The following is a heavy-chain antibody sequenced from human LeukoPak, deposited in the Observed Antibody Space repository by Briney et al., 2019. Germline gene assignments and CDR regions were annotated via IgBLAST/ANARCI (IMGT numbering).Heavy chain of an antibody. V-gene: IGHV4-30-2*01. D-gene: IGHD6-13*01. CDR1: GGSISSGGYY. J-gene: IGHJ4*02. CDR3: ASGQQLELVDY. Sequence: SETLSLTCTVSGGSISSGGYYWSWIRQPPGKGLEWIGYIYHSGSTYYNPSLKSRVTISVDRSKNQFSLKLSSVTAADTAVYYCASGQQLELVDYWGQGTLVTVSS. CDR2: IYHSGST.